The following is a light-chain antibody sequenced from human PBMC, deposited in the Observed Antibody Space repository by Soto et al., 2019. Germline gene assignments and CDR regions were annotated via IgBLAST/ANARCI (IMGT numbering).Light chain of an antibody. CDR3: QQYGGSPPGVT. CDR2: GAS. CDR1: QRVSTSF. V-gene: IGKV3-20*01. Sequence: EAVLTQSRCTLSFSPWHSSTLSCRASQRVSTSFIAWYQQKPGQAPRLLIYGASNRATGIPDRLIGSGSGTDFTLTITRLEPEDSAVYYCQQYGGSPPGVTFGGGTKVDIK. J-gene: IGKJ4*01.